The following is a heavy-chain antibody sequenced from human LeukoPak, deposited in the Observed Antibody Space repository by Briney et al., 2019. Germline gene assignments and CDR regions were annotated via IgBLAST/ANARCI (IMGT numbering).Heavy chain of an antibody. D-gene: IGHD2-15*01. CDR1: GFTFSSYG. CDR2: IRYEGSNK. CDR3: AKDQDRDVSGTLVN. V-gene: IGHV3-30*02. Sequence: GGSLRLSCAASGFTFSSYGMHWVRKAPGKGLEWVAFIRYEGSNKYYADSVKGRFTISRDNSKNTLYLQMNSLRAEDTAVYYCAKDQDRDVSGTLVNWGQGTLVTVSS. J-gene: IGHJ4*02.